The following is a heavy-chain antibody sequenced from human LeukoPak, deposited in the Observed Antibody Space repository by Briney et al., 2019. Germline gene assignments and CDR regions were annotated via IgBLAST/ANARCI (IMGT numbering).Heavy chain of an antibody. V-gene: IGHV3-21*01. D-gene: IGHD3-10*01. CDR2: INSDSNYI. J-gene: IGHJ3*02. CDR3: AVAYYYGSGDAFDI. Sequence: GGSLRLSCAASGFTFRSYSMNWVRQSPGKGLEWVSSINSDSNYIYYADSVQGRFTISRDNAKNSLYLQMNSLRAEDTAVYYCAVAYYYGSGDAFDIWGQGTKVTVSS. CDR1: GFTFRSYS.